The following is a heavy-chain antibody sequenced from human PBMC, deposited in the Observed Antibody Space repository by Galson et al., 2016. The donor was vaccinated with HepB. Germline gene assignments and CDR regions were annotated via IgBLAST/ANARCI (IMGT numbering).Heavy chain of an antibody. CDR2: IYYSGST. V-gene: IGHV4-39*07. Sequence: SETLSLTCTVSGGSINSYSYYWGWIRQPPGKGLEWCGSIYYSGSTYYNPFLKSRVTISLDTSKNQFSLKLNSVTAADTAVYYCARANYRWHGIPNWFDPWGQGTLVTVSS. CDR1: GGSINSYSYY. D-gene: IGHD1-7*01. CDR3: ARANYRWHGIPNWFDP. J-gene: IGHJ5*02.